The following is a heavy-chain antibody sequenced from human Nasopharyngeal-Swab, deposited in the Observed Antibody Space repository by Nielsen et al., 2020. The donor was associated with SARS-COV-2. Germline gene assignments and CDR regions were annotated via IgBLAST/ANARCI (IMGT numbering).Heavy chain of an antibody. Sequence: VRQAPGKGLEWVAVISYDGSNKYYADSVKGRFTISRDNSKNTLCLQMNSLRAEDTAVYYCAKDSLMYYDILTGYYPQPDYYYYGMDVWGQGTTVTVSS. J-gene: IGHJ6*02. CDR3: AKDSLMYYDILTGYYPQPDYYYYGMDV. D-gene: IGHD3-9*01. CDR2: ISYDGSNK. V-gene: IGHV3-30*18.